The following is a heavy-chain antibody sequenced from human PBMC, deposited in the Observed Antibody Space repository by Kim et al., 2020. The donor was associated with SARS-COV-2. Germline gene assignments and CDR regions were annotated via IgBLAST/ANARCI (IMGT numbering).Heavy chain of an antibody. J-gene: IGHJ3*02. CDR1: GYTFTSYA. Sequence: ASVKVSCKASGYTFTSYAISWVRQAPGQGLEWMGWISAYEGHANYAEKVQGRVTMTTDTSTSTAYMELRSLRSDDTAVYYCARDWTYNDTTATFDICVQG. D-gene: IGHD3-22*01. CDR2: ISAYEGHA. CDR3: ARDWTYNDTTATFDI. V-gene: IGHV1-18*01.